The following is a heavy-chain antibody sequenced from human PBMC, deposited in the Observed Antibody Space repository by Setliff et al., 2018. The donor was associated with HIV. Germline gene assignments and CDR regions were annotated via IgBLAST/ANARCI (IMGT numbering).Heavy chain of an antibody. V-gene: IGHV4-39*01. D-gene: IGHD3-10*01. CDR2: IYYSGST. Sequence: PSETLSLTCTVSGGSISSSSYDWGWIRQPPGKGLEWIGSIYYSGSTYYNPPLKSRVTISVDTSKKQFSLKLSSVTAADTAVYDCARQSVRGGYYYGSGGYYREYFQQWGQG. J-gene: IGHJ1*01. CDR3: ARQSVRGGYYYGSGGYYREYFQQ. CDR1: GGSISSSSYD.